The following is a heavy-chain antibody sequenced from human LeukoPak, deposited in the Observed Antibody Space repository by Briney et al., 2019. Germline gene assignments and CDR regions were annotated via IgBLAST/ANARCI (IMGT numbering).Heavy chain of an antibody. CDR2: IYYSGST. CDR3: ARVGYGSGRPAGFDI. Sequence: PSETLSLTCTVSGGSISSSNYYWGWIRRPPGKGLEWIGSIYYSGSTYYNPSLKSRVTISVDTSTNQFSLRLSSVTAADTAVYYCARVGYGSGRPAGFDIWGQGTMVTVSS. CDR1: GGSISSSNYY. V-gene: IGHV4-39*07. J-gene: IGHJ3*02. D-gene: IGHD3-10*01.